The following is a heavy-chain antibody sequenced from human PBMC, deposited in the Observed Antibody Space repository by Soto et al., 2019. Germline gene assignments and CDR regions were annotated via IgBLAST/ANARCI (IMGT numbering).Heavy chain of an antibody. Sequence: ASVKVSCKASGYTFTSYDINWVRQATGQGLEWVGWMNPNSGNTGYAQKFQGRVTMTRNTSISTAYMELSSLRSEDTAVYYCARGIPTYCSSCNCYDRDAFDIWGQGTM. CDR3: ARGIPTYCSSCNCYDRDAFDI. CDR2: MNPNSGNT. J-gene: IGHJ3*02. V-gene: IGHV1-8*01. D-gene: IGHD2-2*01. CDR1: GYTFTSYD.